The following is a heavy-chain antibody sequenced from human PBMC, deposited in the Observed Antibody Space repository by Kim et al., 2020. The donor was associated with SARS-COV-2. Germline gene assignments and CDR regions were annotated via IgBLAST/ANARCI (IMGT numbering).Heavy chain of an antibody. CDR2: IYYNGKT. Sequence: SETLSLTCTVSGAYITRSTYYWAWIRQIPGKGMEWIGSIYYNGKTYYSPSLKSRVTIFLDTSKNQFSLKMSAVTAADTSTYHCANAAVSYYSVGFDYWG. CDR3: ANAAVSYYSVGFDY. D-gene: IGHD3-10*01. J-gene: IGHJ4*01. V-gene: IGHV4-39*01. CDR1: GAYITRSTYY.